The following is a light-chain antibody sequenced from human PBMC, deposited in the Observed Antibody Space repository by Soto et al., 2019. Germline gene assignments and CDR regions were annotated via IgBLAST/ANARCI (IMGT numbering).Light chain of an antibody. Sequence: EIVLTQSPATLYLSPGERATLSCGTSQSVSSNYLAWYQQKPGLAPRLLIYDALYRANGIPDRFRGSGSGTDFSLTISRLEPEDFAVYYCQQYNNWPRTFGQGTKVEIK. CDR3: QQYNNWPRT. V-gene: IGKV3D-20*01. J-gene: IGKJ1*01. CDR1: QSVSSNY. CDR2: DAL.